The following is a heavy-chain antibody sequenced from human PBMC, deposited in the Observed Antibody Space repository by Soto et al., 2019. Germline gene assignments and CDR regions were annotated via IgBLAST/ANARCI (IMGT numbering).Heavy chain of an antibody. CDR2: IYYTGGT. D-gene: IGHD2-15*01. J-gene: IGHJ5*02. V-gene: IGHV4-59*12. Sequence: SETLSLTCTVSGGSISSFYWSWIRQPPGKGLEWIGYIYYTGGTRYNPSLKSRVSISIDTSNYQFSLKLSSVTAADTAVYYCASHSIGGGRDGYNGAPYNWFDPWGQGTLVTVSS. CDR3: ASHSIGGGRDGYNGAPYNWFDP. CDR1: GGSISSFY.